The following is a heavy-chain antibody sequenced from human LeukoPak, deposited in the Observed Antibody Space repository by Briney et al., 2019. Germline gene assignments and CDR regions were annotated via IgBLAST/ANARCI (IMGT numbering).Heavy chain of an antibody. V-gene: IGHV1-3*03. Sequence: ASVKVSCKASGYTFTSYAMHWVRQAPGQRLEWMGWINAGNGNTKYSQEFQGRVTITRDTSASTACMELSSLRSEDMAVYYCARGDYYDSSGHDAFDIWGQGTMVTVSS. CDR2: INAGNGNT. CDR3: ARGDYYDSSGHDAFDI. CDR1: GYTFTSYA. D-gene: IGHD3-22*01. J-gene: IGHJ3*02.